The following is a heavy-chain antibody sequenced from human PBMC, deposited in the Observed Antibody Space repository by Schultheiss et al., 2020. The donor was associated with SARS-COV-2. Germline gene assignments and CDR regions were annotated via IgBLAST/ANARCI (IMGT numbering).Heavy chain of an antibody. D-gene: IGHD4-17*01. CDR1: GGSVSSGSYY. CDR2: IYYSGST. V-gene: IGHV4-61*01. Sequence: SETLSLTCTVSGGSVSSGSYYWSWIRQPPGKGLEWIGYIYYSGSTNYNPSLKSRVTISVDTSKNQFSLKLSSVTAADTAVYYCARVAVTPRYYYYYMDVWGQGTTVTVSS. J-gene: IGHJ6*03. CDR3: ARVAVTPRYYYYYMDV.